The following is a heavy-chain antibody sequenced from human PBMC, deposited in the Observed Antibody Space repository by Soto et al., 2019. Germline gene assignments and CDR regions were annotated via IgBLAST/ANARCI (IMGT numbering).Heavy chain of an antibody. CDR1: SDSISGLY. CDR2: IYSSGET. V-gene: IGHV4-4*07. CDR3: TKQGGHQPIDD. D-gene: IGHD2-2*01. J-gene: IGHJ4*02. Sequence: PSETLSLTCTVSSDSISGLYWTWIRQPAGKGLEWIGRIYSSGETNYNPSLTGRVIMSLDTSKNQFSLNLTSVTASDTAMYYCTKQGGHQPIDDWGQGTLVTVSS.